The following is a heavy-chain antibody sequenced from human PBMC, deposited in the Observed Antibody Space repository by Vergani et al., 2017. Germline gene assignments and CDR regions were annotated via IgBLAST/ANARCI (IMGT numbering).Heavy chain of an antibody. CDR2: ISGSGGST. Sequence: EVQLVESGGGLIQPGGSLRLSCAASGFTVSSNYMSWVRQAPGKGLEWVSAISGSGGSTYYADSVKGRFTISRDNSKNTLYLQMNSLRAEDTAVYYCAKGGTAMGWYWGQGTLVTVSS. CDR3: AKGGTAMGWY. J-gene: IGHJ4*02. CDR1: GFTVSSNY. D-gene: IGHD5-18*01. V-gene: IGHV3-23*04.